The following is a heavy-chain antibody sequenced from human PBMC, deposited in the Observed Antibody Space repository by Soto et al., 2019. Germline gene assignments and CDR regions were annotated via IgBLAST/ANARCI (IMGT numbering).Heavy chain of an antibody. Sequence: PSETLSLTCTVSGGSISSGGYYWSWIRQHPGKGLEWIGYIYYSGSTYYNPSLKSRVTISVGTSKNQFSLKLSSVTAADTAVYYCARWPQLEPRFDYWGQGTLVTVSS. D-gene: IGHD1-1*01. CDR1: GGSISSGGYY. J-gene: IGHJ4*02. V-gene: IGHV4-31*03. CDR3: ARWPQLEPRFDY. CDR2: IYYSGST.